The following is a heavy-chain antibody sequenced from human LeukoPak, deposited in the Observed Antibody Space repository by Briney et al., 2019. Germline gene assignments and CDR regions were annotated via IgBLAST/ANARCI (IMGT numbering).Heavy chain of an antibody. Sequence: PGGSLSLSCAASGFTFSRYAMSWVRQAPGKGLEWVSAISGSGDSTFYADSVKGRVTISRDISKNTLYLQMNSLRAEDTAVYYCAKEPTYSSTWYGIDDWGQRWPATVSS. V-gene: IGHV3-23*01. CDR2: ISGSGDST. D-gene: IGHD6-13*01. J-gene: IGHJ4*02. CDR3: AKEPTYSSTWYGIDD. CDR1: GFTFSRYA.